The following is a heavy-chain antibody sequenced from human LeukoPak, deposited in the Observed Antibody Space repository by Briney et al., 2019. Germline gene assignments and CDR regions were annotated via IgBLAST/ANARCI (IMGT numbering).Heavy chain of an antibody. CDR2: IYTSGST. V-gene: IGHV4-61*02. D-gene: IGHD2-8*02. Sequence: SETLSLTCNVSGDSLSSGSYYWSWIRQPAGKGLEWVGRIYTSGSTNYNPSLENRVTISLDTSKNQFSLKVTSVTAADTAVYYCARVYCTGGSRFAGWFDSWGQGTLVTVSS. J-gene: IGHJ5*01. CDR1: GDSLSSGSYY. CDR3: ARVYCTGGSRFAGWFDS.